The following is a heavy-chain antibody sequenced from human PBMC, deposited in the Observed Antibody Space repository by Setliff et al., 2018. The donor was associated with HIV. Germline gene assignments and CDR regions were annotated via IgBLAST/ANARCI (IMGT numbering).Heavy chain of an antibody. D-gene: IGHD2-2*01. CDR3: ARKPTGSPSDY. CDR1: GYTFSNYG. Sequence: ASVKVSCKASGYTFSNYGISWVRQAPGQGLEWMGWISPYNGNTNYVQKLQGRVTTTTDTSTSTAYMELRSLRSDDAVLYYCARKPTGSPSDYWGQGTLVTVSS. J-gene: IGHJ4*02. CDR2: ISPYNGNT. V-gene: IGHV1-18*01.